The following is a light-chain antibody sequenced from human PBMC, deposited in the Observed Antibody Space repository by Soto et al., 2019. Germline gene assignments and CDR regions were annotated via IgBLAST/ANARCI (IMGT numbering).Light chain of an antibody. CDR1: QDISTY. CDR3: QQRSTLPLT. CDR2: DTF. V-gene: IGKV3-11*01. Sequence: IVLTQSPASLSVSPGERATLSCRASQDISTYLAWYQQKPGQAPRLIIYDTFNRASGVPDTFSGSGSGTVFTLTVSNVAPDDSAIYYCQQRSTLPLTFGGGTKVEIK. J-gene: IGKJ4*01.